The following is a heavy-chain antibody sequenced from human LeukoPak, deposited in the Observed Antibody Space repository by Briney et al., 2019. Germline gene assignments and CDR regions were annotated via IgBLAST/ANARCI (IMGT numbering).Heavy chain of an antibody. Sequence: PSETLSLTCTVSGGSISSSSYYWGWIRQPPGKGLELIGSIYYSGSTYYNPSLKSRVTISVDTSKNQFSLKLSSVTAADTAVYYCARRVPAAVSTTPYYYYGMDVWGQGTTVTVSS. V-gene: IGHV4-39*01. D-gene: IGHD1-1*01. J-gene: IGHJ6*02. CDR3: ARRVPAAVSTTPYYYYGMDV. CDR1: GGSISSSSYY. CDR2: IYYSGST.